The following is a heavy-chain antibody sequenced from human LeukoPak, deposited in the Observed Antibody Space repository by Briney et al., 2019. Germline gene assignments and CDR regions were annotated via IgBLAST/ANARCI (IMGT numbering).Heavy chain of an antibody. Sequence: PSETLSLTCTVSGGSISSYYWSWTRQPAGKGLEWIGRIYTSGSTNYNPSFKSRVTMSVDTSKNQFSLKLSSVTAADTAVYYCARETRAFGVAHNWFDPWGQGTLVTVSS. CDR1: GGSISSYY. V-gene: IGHV4-4*07. J-gene: IGHJ5*02. CDR2: IYTSGST. D-gene: IGHD3-3*01. CDR3: ARETRAFGVAHNWFDP.